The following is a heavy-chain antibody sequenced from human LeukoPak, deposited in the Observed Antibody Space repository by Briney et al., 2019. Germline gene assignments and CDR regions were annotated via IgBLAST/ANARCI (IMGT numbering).Heavy chain of an antibody. CDR1: GYTFTGYY. D-gene: IGHD5-24*01. Sequence: ASVKVSCKASGYTFTGYYMHWVRQAPGQGLEWMGWINPSSGGTNYAQKFQGRVTMTRDTSISTAYMELSRLRSDDTAVYYCARGEMATSTFDYWGQGTLVTVSS. CDR3: ARGEMATSTFDY. V-gene: IGHV1-2*02. J-gene: IGHJ4*02. CDR2: INPSSGGT.